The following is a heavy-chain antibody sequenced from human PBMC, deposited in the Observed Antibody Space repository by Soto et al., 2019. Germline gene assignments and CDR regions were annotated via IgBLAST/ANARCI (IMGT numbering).Heavy chain of an antibody. Sequence: EVQLVESGGGLVKPGGSLTLSCAASGFTFNNAWMSWVRQAPGTGMEWVGRIKSKTDGGTTDYAAPVKGRFSISRDDSKSTLYLQMNSLKAEDTAVYFCATHLGEFFPLEYWGQGTLVTVSS. J-gene: IGHJ4*02. CDR2: IKSKTDGGTT. CDR3: ATHLGEFFPLEY. CDR1: GFTFNNAW. D-gene: IGHD3-16*01. V-gene: IGHV3-15*01.